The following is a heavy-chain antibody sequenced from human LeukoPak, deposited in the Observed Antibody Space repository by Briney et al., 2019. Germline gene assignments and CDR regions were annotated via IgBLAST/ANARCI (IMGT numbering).Heavy chain of an antibody. CDR3: ARCQMTKYYMDV. V-gene: IGHV1-69*13. Sequence: VASVKVSCKASGGTFSSYAISWVRQAPGQGLEWMGGIIPIFGTANYAQKFQGRVTITADESTSTAYMELSSLRSEDTAVYYCARCQMTKYYMDVWGKGTTVTVSS. CDR1: GGTFSSYA. CDR2: IIPIFGTA. J-gene: IGHJ6*03. D-gene: IGHD4-11*01.